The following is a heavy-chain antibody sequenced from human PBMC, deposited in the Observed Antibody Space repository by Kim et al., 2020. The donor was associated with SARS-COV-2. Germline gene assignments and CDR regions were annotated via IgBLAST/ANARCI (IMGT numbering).Heavy chain of an antibody. CDR2: INPNSGGT. Sequence: ASVKVSCKASGYTFTGYYMHWVRQAPGQGLEWMGWINPNSGGTNYAQKFQGRVTMTRDTSISTAYMELSRLRSDDTAVYYCARFCSSTSCYANDAFDIWGQGTMVTVSS. D-gene: IGHD2-2*01. V-gene: IGHV1-2*02. CDR3: ARFCSSTSCYANDAFDI. J-gene: IGHJ3*02. CDR1: GYTFTGYY.